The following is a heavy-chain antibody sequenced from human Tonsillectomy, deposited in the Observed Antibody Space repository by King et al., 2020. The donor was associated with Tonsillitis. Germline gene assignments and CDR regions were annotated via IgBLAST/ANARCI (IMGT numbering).Heavy chain of an antibody. CDR2: IIPIFGTA. J-gene: IGHJ5*02. Sequence: HVQLVESGAEVKKPGSSVKVSCKASGGTFSSYAISWVRQAPGQGLEWMGGIIPIFGTANYAQKFQGRVTITADESTSTAYMELSSLRSEDTAVYYCASGAYYDFWSGSNWFDPWGQGTLVTVSS. CDR3: ASGAYYDFWSGSNWFDP. D-gene: IGHD3-3*01. CDR1: GGTFSSYA. V-gene: IGHV1-69*01.